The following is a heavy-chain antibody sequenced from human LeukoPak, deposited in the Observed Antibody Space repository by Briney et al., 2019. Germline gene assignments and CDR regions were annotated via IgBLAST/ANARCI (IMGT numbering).Heavy chain of an antibody. Sequence: GGSLRLSCAASGFTFGSFYMSWVRQAPGKGLEWVAKVDHDGSGDHYVDSVRGRFTNSRDNAKSSVYLEMNNLRADDTAVYYCAREQWWRLDYWGQGALVTVSS. J-gene: IGHJ4*02. CDR1: GFTFGSFY. CDR2: VDHDGSGD. D-gene: IGHD2-21*02. V-gene: IGHV3-7*01. CDR3: AREQWWRLDY.